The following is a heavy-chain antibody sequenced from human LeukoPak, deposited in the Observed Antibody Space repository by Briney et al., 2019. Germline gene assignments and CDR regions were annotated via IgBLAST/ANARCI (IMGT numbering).Heavy chain of an antibody. D-gene: IGHD2-15*01. Sequence: GGSLRLSCAASGFTVGSNYMSWVRQAPGKGLEWVSIIYSAGSTYYADSVRGRFAISRDSSKNTVCLQMNSLRVEDTAVYYCASGEVGVRKFYSDPFHYWGQGTLVTVSP. J-gene: IGHJ4*02. CDR3: ASGEVGVRKFYSDPFHY. CDR1: GFTVGSNY. V-gene: IGHV3-53*01. CDR2: IYSAGST.